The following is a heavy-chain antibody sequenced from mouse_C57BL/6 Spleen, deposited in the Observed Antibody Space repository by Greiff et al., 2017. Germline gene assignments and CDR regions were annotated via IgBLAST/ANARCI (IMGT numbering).Heavy chain of an antibody. J-gene: IGHJ2*01. CDR1: GYTFTDYN. CDR3: ARMGYGTYYFDY. V-gene: IGHV1-22*01. Sequence: VQLQQSGPELVKPGASVKMSCKASGYTFTDYNMHWVKQSHGKSLEWIGYINPNNGGTSYNQKFKGKATLTVNKSSSTAYMELRSLTSEDSAVYYCARMGYGTYYFDYWGQGTTLTVSS. CDR2: INPNNGGT. D-gene: IGHD2-10*02.